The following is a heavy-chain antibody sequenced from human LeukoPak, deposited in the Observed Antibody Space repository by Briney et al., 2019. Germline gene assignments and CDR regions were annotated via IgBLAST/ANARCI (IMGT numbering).Heavy chain of an antibody. CDR1: GGSFSGYY. CDR3: ARGRWLRLIDY. CDR2: TNHSGST. D-gene: IGHD5-12*01. J-gene: IGHJ4*02. Sequence: SETLSLTCAVYGGSFSGYYWSWIRQPPGKGLEWIGETNHSGSTNYNPSLKSRVTISVDTSKNQFSLKLSSVTAADTAVYYCARGRWLRLIDYWGQGTLVSVSS. V-gene: IGHV4-34*01.